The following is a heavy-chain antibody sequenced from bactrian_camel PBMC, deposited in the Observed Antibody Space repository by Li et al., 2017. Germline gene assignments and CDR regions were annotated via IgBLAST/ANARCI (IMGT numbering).Heavy chain of an antibody. D-gene: IGHD6*01. CDR3: ATQGDNWYEYNY. Sequence: PLVESGGGLVQPGGSLKLSCAASGFTVGRYWMYWVRQPPGTERDDDREGVAATYTKYNGGRTYYVDSVKGRFTISADNNKKEVYLQMDSLKSEDTALYYCATQGDNWYEYNYWGQGTQVTVS. CDR1: GFTVGRYW. V-gene: IGHV3S1*01. CDR2: TYTKYNGGRT. J-gene: IGHJ4*01.